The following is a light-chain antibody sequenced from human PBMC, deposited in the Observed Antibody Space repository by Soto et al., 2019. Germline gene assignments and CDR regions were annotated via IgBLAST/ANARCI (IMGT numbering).Light chain of an antibody. CDR1: RSDVGAYNY. V-gene: IGLV2-14*01. CDR2: EVN. J-gene: IGLJ1*01. Sequence: QSVLTQPASVSGSPGQSIAISCTGTRSDVGAYNYVSWYQQHPGKAPKLMISEVNNRPSGVSDRFSGSKSGNKASLTISNLEAEDESDYYCGSYTSTDTPFVFGTGTKVTVL. CDR3: GSYTSTDTPFV.